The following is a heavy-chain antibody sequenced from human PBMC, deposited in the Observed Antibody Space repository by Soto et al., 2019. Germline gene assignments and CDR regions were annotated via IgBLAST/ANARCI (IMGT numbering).Heavy chain of an antibody. CDR2: IYHSGST. V-gene: IGHV4-30-2*01. J-gene: IGHJ4*02. Sequence: PSETLSLTCAVSGGSISSGGYSWSWIRQPPGKGLEWIGYIYHSGSTYYNPSLKSRVTISVDRSKNQFSLKLSSVTAADTAVYYCARGGLYGDYEYWGQGTLVTVSS. D-gene: IGHD4-17*01. CDR1: GGSISSGGYS. CDR3: ARGGLYGDYEY.